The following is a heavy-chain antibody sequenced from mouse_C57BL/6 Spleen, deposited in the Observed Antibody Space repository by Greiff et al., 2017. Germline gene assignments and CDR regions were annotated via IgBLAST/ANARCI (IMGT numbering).Heavy chain of an antibody. V-gene: IGHV1-15*01. CDR3: TIKRVYYDHWYFDV. CDR2: IDPETGGT. J-gene: IGHJ1*03. CDR1: GYTFTDYE. D-gene: IGHD2-4*01. Sequence: VQLQQSGAELVRPGASVTLSCKASGYTFTDYEMHWVKQTPVHGLEWIGAIDPETGGTAYNQKFKGKDILTADKSSSTAYMELRSLTSEDSAVYYCTIKRVYYDHWYFDVWGTGTTVTVSS.